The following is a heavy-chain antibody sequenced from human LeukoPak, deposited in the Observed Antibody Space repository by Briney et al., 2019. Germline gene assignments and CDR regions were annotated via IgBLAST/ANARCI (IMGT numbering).Heavy chain of an antibody. J-gene: IGHJ4*02. Sequence: SETLSLTCAVYGGSFSGYYWSWIRQPPGKGLEWIGEINHSGSTNYNPSLKSRVTISVDTSKNQFSLKLSSVTAADTAVYYCARRWGEYFDYWGQGTLVTVSS. CDR1: GGSFSGYY. D-gene: IGHD3-10*01. CDR2: INHSGST. CDR3: ARRWGEYFDY. V-gene: IGHV4-34*01.